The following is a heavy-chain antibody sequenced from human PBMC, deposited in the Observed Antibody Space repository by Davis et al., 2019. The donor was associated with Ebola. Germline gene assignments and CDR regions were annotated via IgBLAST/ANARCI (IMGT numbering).Heavy chain of an antibody. J-gene: IGHJ3*02. CDR3: ARGLLEWFFDI. D-gene: IGHD3-3*01. CDR1: GGSFSGYY. Sequence: SETLSLTCAVYGGSFSGYYWSWIRQPPGKGLEWIGEINHSGSTNYNPSLKSRVTISVDTSKNQFSLKLSSVTAADTAVYYCARGLLEWFFDIWGQGTMVTVSS. V-gene: IGHV4-34*09. CDR2: INHSGST.